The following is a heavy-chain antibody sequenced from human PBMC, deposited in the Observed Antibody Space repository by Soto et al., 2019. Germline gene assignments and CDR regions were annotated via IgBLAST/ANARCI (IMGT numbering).Heavy chain of an antibody. CDR1: GYTFTSYG. J-gene: IGHJ4*02. V-gene: IGHV1-18*01. Sequence: QVQLVQSGPEVKKPGASVKVSCKTSGYTFTSYGISGVRQAPGQGLEWMGWISTYKGNTNYAQKFQGRVTMTTDTSTSKGYMELRSLRSDDTAVYYCATRSPAFDYWGQGTLVTVSS. CDR3: ATRSPAFDY. CDR2: ISTYKGNT.